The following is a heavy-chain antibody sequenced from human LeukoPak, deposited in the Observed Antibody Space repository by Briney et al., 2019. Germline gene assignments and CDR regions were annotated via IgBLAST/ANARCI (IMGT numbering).Heavy chain of an antibody. CDR1: GGSFSGYY. CDR3: ASTHFDLDY. D-gene: IGHD2-15*01. V-gene: IGHV4-34*01. Sequence: SETLSLTCAVYGGSFSGYYWSWIRQPPGKGLEWIGEINHSGSTNYNPSLKSRVTISVDTSKNQFSLKLSSVTAADTAVYYCASTHFDLDYWGQGTLVPVSS. J-gene: IGHJ4*02. CDR2: INHSGST.